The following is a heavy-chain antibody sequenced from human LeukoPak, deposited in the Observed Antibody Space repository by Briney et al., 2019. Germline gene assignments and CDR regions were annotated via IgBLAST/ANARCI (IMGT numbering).Heavy chain of an antibody. V-gene: IGHV4-59*01. D-gene: IGHD3-22*01. J-gene: IGHJ4*02. CDR1: GGSISSNY. Sequence: SETLPLTCTVSGGSISSNYWSWIRQPPGKGLEWIGYIYNSGSTNYNPSLKSRVTMSVDTSKNQFSLKLSSVTAADTAVYYCARLARDSSGYDRFDYWGQGTLVTVSS. CDR2: IYNSGST. CDR3: ARLARDSSGYDRFDY.